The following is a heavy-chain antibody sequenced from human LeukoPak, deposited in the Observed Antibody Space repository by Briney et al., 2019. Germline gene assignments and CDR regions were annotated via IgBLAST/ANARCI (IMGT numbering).Heavy chain of an antibody. CDR2: ISGSGGFT. D-gene: IGHD6-19*01. V-gene: IGHV3-23*01. Sequence: GSLRLSCAASGFTFSSYGMSWVRQAPGKGLEWVSAISGSGGFTYYADSVKGRFTISRDNSKNTLYLQMNSLRPEDTAVYHCAKDVVGQKWLENYWGQGTRVTVSS. J-gene: IGHJ4*02. CDR3: AKDVVGQKWLENY. CDR1: GFTFSSYG.